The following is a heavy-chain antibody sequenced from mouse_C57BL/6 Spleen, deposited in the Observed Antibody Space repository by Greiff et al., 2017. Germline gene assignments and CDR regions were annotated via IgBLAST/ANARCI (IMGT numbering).Heavy chain of an antibody. CDR1: GISITTGNYR. CDR3: ARDNDAEGRDY. V-gene: IGHV3-5*01. Sequence: VQLKESGPGLVKPSQTVFLTCTVTGISITTGNYRWSWIRQFPGNKLEWIGYIYYSGTITYNQSLTSRTTITRDTPKNQFFLEMNSLTAEDTATYDCARDNDAEGRDYWGQGTTLTVSS. CDR2: IYYSGTI. J-gene: IGHJ2*01.